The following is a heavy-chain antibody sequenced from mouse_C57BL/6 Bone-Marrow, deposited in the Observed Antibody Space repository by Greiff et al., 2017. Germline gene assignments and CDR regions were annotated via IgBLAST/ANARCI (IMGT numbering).Heavy chain of an antibody. J-gene: IGHJ2*01. CDR2: IYPRSGNT. D-gene: IGHD1-2*01. CDR1: GYTFTSYG. Sequence: QVQLQQSGAELARPGASVKLSCKASGYTFTSYGISWVKQRTGQGLEWIGEIYPRSGNTYYNEKFKGKATLTADESSSTAYMELRSLTSEDSAVYFCARVRPRRGYFDYWGQGTTLTVSS. CDR3: ARVRPRRGYFDY. V-gene: IGHV1-81*01.